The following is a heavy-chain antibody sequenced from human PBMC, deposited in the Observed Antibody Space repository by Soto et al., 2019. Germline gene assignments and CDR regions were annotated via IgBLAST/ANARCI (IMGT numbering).Heavy chain of an antibody. V-gene: IGHV1-69*13. CDR2: IIPIFGTA. Sequence: SVKVSCKASGGTFSSYAISWVRQAPGQGLEWMGGIIPIFGTANYAQKFQGRVTITADESTSTAYMELSSLRSEDTAVYYCARAPYCGGDCYPGNFDYWGQGTLVTVSS. J-gene: IGHJ4*02. D-gene: IGHD2-21*02. CDR1: GGTFSSYA. CDR3: ARAPYCGGDCYPGNFDY.